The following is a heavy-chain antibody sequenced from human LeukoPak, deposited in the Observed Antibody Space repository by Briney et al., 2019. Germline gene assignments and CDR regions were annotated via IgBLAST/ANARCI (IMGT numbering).Heavy chain of an antibody. D-gene: IGHD6-13*01. Sequence: KPSETLSLTCTVSGASITSYYWSWIRQLPGKGLEWIGYIYYSGSTNYNPSLKSRVTISVDTSENQFSLKLSSVSAADTAVYYCARHGAAAAGGYFYYYLDVWGKGTTVTVSS. J-gene: IGHJ6*03. CDR3: ARHGAAAAGGYFYYYLDV. CDR2: IYYSGST. CDR1: GASITSYY. V-gene: IGHV4-59*08.